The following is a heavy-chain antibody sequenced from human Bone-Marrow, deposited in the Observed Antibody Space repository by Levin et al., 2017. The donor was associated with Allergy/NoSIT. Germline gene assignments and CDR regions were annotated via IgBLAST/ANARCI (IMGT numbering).Heavy chain of an antibody. CDR3: TMGYGSGSYYNAYLGYYYDYMDV. V-gene: IGHV3-73*01. CDR1: GFTFSGSA. J-gene: IGHJ6*03. Sequence: GGSLRLSCAASGFTFSGSAMHWVRQASGKGLEWVGRIRSKANSYATAYAASVKGRFTISRDDSKNTAYLQMNSLKTEDTAVYYCTMGYGSGSYYNAYLGYYYDYMDVWGKGTTVTVSS. D-gene: IGHD3-10*01. CDR2: IRSKANSYAT.